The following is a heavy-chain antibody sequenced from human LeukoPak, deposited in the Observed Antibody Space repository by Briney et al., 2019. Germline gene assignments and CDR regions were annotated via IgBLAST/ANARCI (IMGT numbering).Heavy chain of an antibody. Sequence: SETLSLTCAVFGGSFSGYYWSWIRQPLGKGLEWIAEINNSGGTNYNPSLKSRVTISVDTSKNQFSLKLSSVTAADTAVYYCARLVGATIDYWGQGTLVTVSS. J-gene: IGHJ4*02. CDR1: GGSFSGYY. CDR3: ARLVGATIDY. D-gene: IGHD1-26*01. CDR2: INNSGGT. V-gene: IGHV4-34*01.